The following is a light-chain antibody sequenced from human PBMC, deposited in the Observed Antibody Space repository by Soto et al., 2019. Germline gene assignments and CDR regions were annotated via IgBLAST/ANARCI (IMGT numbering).Light chain of an antibody. Sequence: ESVLTQSPATLSLYPGERATLSFRASQSVWTYLAWYQQKRGQAPRLLMYDASNRASGVPARFSGSGSGTDFTLTISSLEPEDFAVYYCQQRNNWPRSTFGQGTRLEIK. CDR2: DAS. CDR3: QQRNNWPRST. V-gene: IGKV3-11*01. J-gene: IGKJ5*01. CDR1: QSVWTY.